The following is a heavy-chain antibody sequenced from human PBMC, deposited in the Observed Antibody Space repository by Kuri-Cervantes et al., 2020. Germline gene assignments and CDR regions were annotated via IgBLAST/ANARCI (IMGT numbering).Heavy chain of an antibody. CDR2: IWYDGSNK. J-gene: IGHJ4*02. CDR1: GFTFSSYG. Sequence: GESLKISCAASGFTFSSYGMHWVRQAPGKGLEWVAVIWYDGSNKYYADSVKGRITISRDNSKNTLYLQMNSLRAEDTAVYYCARDLVVRGVAYFDYWGQGTLVTVSS. D-gene: IGHD3-10*01. V-gene: IGHV3-33*01. CDR3: ARDLVVRGVAYFDY.